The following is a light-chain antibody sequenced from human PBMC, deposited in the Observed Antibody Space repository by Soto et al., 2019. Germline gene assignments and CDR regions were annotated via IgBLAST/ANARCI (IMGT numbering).Light chain of an antibody. CDR2: AAS. CDR3: QQINSYPWT. V-gene: IGKV1-39*01. J-gene: IGKJ1*01. Sequence: DIQMTRSPSSLSASVGDRVTITCRASQSISSYLNWYQQKPGKAPKLLIYAASSLQSGVPSRFSGSGSGTDFTLTISSLQPEDFATYSCQQINSYPWTFGQGTKVDIK. CDR1: QSISSY.